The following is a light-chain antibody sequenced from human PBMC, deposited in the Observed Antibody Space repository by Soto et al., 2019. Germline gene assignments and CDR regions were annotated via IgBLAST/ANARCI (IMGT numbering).Light chain of an antibody. V-gene: IGKV3-15*01. CDR3: QQYNNWPYT. J-gene: IGKJ2*01. CDR1: QSVSTN. Sequence: EIVMTQSPDTLSVSPGERATLSCRASQSVSTNLAWYQQKPGQAPRLLIYGASTRATGIPARFSGSGSGTEFTLTISSLQSEAFAVYHCQQYNNWPYTFGQGTKLDIK. CDR2: GAS.